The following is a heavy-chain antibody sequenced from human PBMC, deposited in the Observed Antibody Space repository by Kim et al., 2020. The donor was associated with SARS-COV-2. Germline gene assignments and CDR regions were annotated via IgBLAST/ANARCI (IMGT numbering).Heavy chain of an antibody. Sequence: SGSTIYYADSVKGRFTISRDNAKNSLYLQMNSLRAEETAVYYCASLAFDYWGQGTLVTVSS. CDR3: ASLAFDY. CDR2: SGSTI. V-gene: IGHV3-48*03. J-gene: IGHJ4*02.